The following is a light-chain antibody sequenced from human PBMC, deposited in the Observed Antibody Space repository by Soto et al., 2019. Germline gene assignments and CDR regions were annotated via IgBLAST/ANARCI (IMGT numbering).Light chain of an antibody. CDR2: GAS. J-gene: IGKJ2*01. CDR1: QSVSSSY. Sequence: EIVLTQSPGTLSLSPGERATLSCRASQSVSSSYLAWYQQKPGQAPRLLIYGASSRATGIPDRFSGSWSGTDFTLTISRLEPEDFAVYYCQQYGSSPLYTFGQGTKLRSN. CDR3: QQYGSSPLYT. V-gene: IGKV3-20*01.